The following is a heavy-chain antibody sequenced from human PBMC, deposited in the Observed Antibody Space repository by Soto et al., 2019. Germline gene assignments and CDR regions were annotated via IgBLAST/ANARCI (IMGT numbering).Heavy chain of an antibody. J-gene: IGHJ5*02. Sequence: SETLSLTCTVSGGSIRSSSYYWGWIRQPPGKGLEWIGSVFYSGSTYYNPSLNSRATISVDTSNNQFSLKLTAVTATDTAVYYCARPLGYCSSTSCYPLGWFAPWGQGTLVTVSS. V-gene: IGHV4-39*01. CDR1: GGSIRSSSYY. CDR2: VFYSGST. CDR3: ARPLGYCSSTSCYPLGWFAP. D-gene: IGHD2-2*01.